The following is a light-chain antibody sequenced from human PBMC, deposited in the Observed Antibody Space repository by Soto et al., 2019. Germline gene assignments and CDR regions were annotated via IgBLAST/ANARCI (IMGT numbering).Light chain of an antibody. CDR2: DAS. Sequence: SAPTLSAYEGDRVTITCRASQTITTWMAWYQQKPGKAPKLLVYDASTLQSGVATRFSGSGSGTEFTLTISSLQPDDFATYYCQQYNSYPWTFCHG. V-gene: IGKV1-5*01. CDR3: QQYNSYPWT. J-gene: IGKJ1*01. CDR1: QTITTW.